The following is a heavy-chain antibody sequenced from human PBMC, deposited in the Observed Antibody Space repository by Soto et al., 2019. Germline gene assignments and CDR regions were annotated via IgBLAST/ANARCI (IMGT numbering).Heavy chain of an antibody. Sequence: ASVKVSCKASGYTFTGYYMHWVRQAPGQGLEWMGWINPNSGGTNYAQKFQGRVTMTRDTSISTAYMELSRLRSDDTAVYYCAKGLGYCSSTSCPNWFDPCGQGTLVTVSS. CDR3: AKGLGYCSSTSCPNWFDP. D-gene: IGHD2-2*01. CDR2: INPNSGGT. J-gene: IGHJ5*02. V-gene: IGHV1-2*02. CDR1: GYTFTGYY.